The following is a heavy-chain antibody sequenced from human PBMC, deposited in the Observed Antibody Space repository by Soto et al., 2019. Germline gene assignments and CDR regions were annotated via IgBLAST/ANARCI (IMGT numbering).Heavy chain of an antibody. CDR3: ARGGIYCSSTSCASEGLYFDY. D-gene: IGHD2-2*01. V-gene: IGHV1-69*01. CDR2: IIPIFGTA. CDR1: GGTFSSYA. J-gene: IGHJ4*02. Sequence: QVQLVQSGAEVKKPGSSVKVSCKASGGTFSSYAISWVRQAPGQGLEWMGGIIPIFGTANYAQKFQGRVTITADESTRTAYMELSSLRSEDTAVYYCARGGIYCSSTSCASEGLYFDYWGQGTLVTVSS.